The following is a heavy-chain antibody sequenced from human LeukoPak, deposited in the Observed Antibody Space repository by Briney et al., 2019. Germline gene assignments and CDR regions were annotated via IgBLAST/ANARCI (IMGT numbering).Heavy chain of an antibody. D-gene: IGHD6-13*01. CDR2: ISGSGGST. V-gene: IGHV3-23*01. CDR3: AKARLRQQLAYY. CDR1: GFTFSSYA. J-gene: IGHJ4*02. Sequence: GGSLRLSCAASGFTFSSYAMSWVRQAPGKGLEWVSAISGSGGSTYYADSVKGRFTISRDNSKNTLYLQMNSLRAEDTAVYYWAKARLRQQLAYYWGQGTLVTVSS.